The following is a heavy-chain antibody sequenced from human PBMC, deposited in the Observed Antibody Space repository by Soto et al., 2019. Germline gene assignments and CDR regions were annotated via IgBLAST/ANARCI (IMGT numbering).Heavy chain of an antibody. CDR1: GFTVSSNY. CDR2: IYSGGST. CDR3: AGSSTFYYYGMDV. J-gene: IGHJ6*02. D-gene: IGHD6-6*01. Sequence: GGSLRLSCAASGFTVSSNYMSWVRQAPGKGLEWVSVIYSGGSTYYADSVKGRFTISRDNSKNTLYLQMNSLRAEDTAVYYCAGSSTFYYYGMDVWGQGTTVTVSS. V-gene: IGHV3-53*01.